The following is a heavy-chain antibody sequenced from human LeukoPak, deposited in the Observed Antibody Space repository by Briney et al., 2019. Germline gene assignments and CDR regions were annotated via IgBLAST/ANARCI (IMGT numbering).Heavy chain of an antibody. Sequence: PGGSLRLSCAASGFTFSSYGMHWVRQAPGKGLEWVAVISYDGSNKYYADSVKGRFTISRDKSKNTLYLQMNSLRAEDTAVYYCAKDLIAAADYFDYWGQGTLVTVSS. V-gene: IGHV3-30*18. CDR1: GFTFSSYG. CDR3: AKDLIAAADYFDY. D-gene: IGHD6-13*01. J-gene: IGHJ4*02. CDR2: ISYDGSNK.